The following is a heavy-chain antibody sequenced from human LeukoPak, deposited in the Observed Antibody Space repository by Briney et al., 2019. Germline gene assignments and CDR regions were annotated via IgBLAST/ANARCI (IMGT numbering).Heavy chain of an antibody. CDR1: GFTFSSYS. D-gene: IGHD6-19*01. CDR3: ASAPVAGMEAG. CDR2: ITSSSYI. Sequence: GGSLRLSCAASGFTFSSYSMNWVRQAPGKGLEWVSSITSSSYIYYADSVKGRFTISRDNAKNSLYLQMNRLRAEDTAVYYCASAPVAGMEAGWGQGTLVTVSS. J-gene: IGHJ4*02. V-gene: IGHV3-21*01.